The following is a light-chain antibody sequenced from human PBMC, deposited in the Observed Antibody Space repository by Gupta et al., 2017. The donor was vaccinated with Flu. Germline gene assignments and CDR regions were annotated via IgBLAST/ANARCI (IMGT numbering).Light chain of an antibody. CDR2: GNH. J-gene: IGLJ2*01. CDR3: AAWDDSLNGVV. CDR1: SSNIGSNT. V-gene: IGLV1-44*01. Sequence: GQRVTISCSGSSSNIGSNTVNWYHQLPGTAPKLLIYGNHQRPSGVPDRFSGSNSGTSASLAISGLLSEEEADYYFAAWDDSLNGVVFGGGT.